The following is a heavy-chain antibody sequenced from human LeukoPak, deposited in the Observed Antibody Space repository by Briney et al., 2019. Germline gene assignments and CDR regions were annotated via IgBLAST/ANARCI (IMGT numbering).Heavy chain of an antibody. CDR2: ISPSGGGK. V-gene: IGHV3-23*01. CDR3: AKGGGYEAQYYYYYLDV. CDR1: GFTFSSYG. Sequence: GGSLRLSCAASGFTFSSYGMNWVRQAPGKGLEWISGISPSGGGKYYADSVKGRFTVSRDNSKNTLYLQMKSLRAEDTAVYYCAKGGGYEAQYYYYYLDVWGKGTTVTISS. J-gene: IGHJ6*03. D-gene: IGHD5-12*01.